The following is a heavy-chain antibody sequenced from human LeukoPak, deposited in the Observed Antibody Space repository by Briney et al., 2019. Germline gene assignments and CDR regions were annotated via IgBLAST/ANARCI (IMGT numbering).Heavy chain of an antibody. D-gene: IGHD4-17*01. Sequence: GRSLRLSCAASGFTFDDYAMHWVRQAPGKGLEWVSGISWNSGSIGYADSVKGRFTISRDNAKNSLYLQMNSLRAEDTALYYCAKDVEAATVTSSWFDPWGQGTLVTVSS. J-gene: IGHJ5*02. CDR2: ISWNSGSI. CDR1: GFTFDDYA. CDR3: AKDVEAATVTSSWFDP. V-gene: IGHV3-9*01.